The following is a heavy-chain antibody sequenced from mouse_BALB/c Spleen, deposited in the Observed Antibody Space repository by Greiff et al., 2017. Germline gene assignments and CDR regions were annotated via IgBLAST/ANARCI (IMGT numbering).Heavy chain of an antibody. D-gene: IGHD2-1*01. CDR3: ARDEGGNYGPFGY. J-gene: IGHJ2*01. CDR2: IWAGGST. CDR1: GFSLTSYG. Sequence: QVQLKESGPGLVAPSQSLSITCTVSGFSLTSYGVHWVRQPPGKGLEWLGVIWAGGSTNYNSALMSRLSISKDNSKSQVFLKMNSLQTDDTAMYYCARDEGGNYGPFGYWGQGTTLTVSS. V-gene: IGHV2-9*02.